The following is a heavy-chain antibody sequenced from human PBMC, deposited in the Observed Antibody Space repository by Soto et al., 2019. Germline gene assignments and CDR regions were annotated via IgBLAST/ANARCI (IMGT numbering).Heavy chain of an antibody. CDR2: ISGSGGST. V-gene: IGHV3-23*01. D-gene: IGHD3-22*01. CDR3: AGNRGYNYYYGMDV. J-gene: IGHJ6*02. Sequence: EVQLLESGGGLVQPGGSLRLSCAASGFTFSSYAMSWVRQAPGKGLEWVSAISGSGGSTYYADSVKGRFTISRDNSKNTLYLQMNSLRAEDTAVYYCAGNRGYNYYYGMDVCCQGTTVTVSS. CDR1: GFTFSSYA.